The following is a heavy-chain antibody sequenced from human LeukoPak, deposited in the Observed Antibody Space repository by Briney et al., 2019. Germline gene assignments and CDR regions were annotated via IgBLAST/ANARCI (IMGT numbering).Heavy chain of an antibody. J-gene: IGHJ4*02. CDR3: VSGGSYLTK. Sequence: PSETLSLTCTVSGGSISSYWSWIRQSPGKGLEWIGYIYFSGTTNYNPSLKSRLTITIDTSRNQFSLKLSSVTAADTAICYCVSGGSYLTKWGQGTLVTVSS. V-gene: IGHV4-59*01. CDR2: IYFSGTT. CDR1: GGSISSY. D-gene: IGHD3-10*01.